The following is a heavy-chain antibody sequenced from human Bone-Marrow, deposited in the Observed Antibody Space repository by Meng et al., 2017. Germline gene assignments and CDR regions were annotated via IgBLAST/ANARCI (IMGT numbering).Heavy chain of an antibody. Sequence: GGSLRPSCAASGFTFSTYWMYWVRQTPGKGWVWLSSINGDGSSITYAEFVKGRFTSSRDKAKKTLYLQVDSLRVADTAVYYCVRQGFDSWGQGTLVTVSS. CDR2: INGDGSSI. CDR1: GFTFSTYW. J-gene: IGHJ4*02. V-gene: IGHV3-74*03. CDR3: VRQGFDS.